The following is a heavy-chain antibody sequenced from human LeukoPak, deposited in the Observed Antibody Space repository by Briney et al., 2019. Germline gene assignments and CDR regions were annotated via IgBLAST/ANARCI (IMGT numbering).Heavy chain of an antibody. CDR1: GFTFSSYA. Sequence: GGSLRLSCAASGFTFSSYAMSWVRQAPGKGLEWVSAISGSGGSTYYADSVKGRFTISRDNSKNTLYLQMNSLRAEDTAVYYCAKEAPYYDSSGYYFDYWGQGTLVTVSS. CDR3: AKEAPYYDSSGYYFDY. CDR2: ISGSGGST. D-gene: IGHD3-22*01. V-gene: IGHV3-23*01. J-gene: IGHJ4*02.